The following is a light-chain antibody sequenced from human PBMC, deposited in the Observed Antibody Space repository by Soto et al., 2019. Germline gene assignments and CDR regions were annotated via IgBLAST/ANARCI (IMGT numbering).Light chain of an antibody. CDR3: QQSYITPYT. V-gene: IGKV1-39*01. J-gene: IGKJ2*01. Sequence: QMNQSPASLSAYVGDRGTISWVASHNINNYLNWYQQKPGKAPRLLIYAASSLQSGVPSRFSGSGSGTDFPLTISSLQPEDFASYYCQQSYITPYTFGQGTKVDI. CDR2: AAS. CDR1: HNINNY.